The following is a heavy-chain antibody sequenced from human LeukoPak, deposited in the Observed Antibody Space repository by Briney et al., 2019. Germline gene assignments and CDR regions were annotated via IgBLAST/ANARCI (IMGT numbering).Heavy chain of an antibody. CDR3: ASGTGWLIES. CDR1: GLTFSKSW. Sequence: QPGGSLRLSCAASGLTFSKSWMNWVRQAPGKGLEWIAIIKSDGSETIYVDSVRGRFTISRDNAKNSLHLQMSSLKVEDTAVYFCASGTGWLIESWGQGTQVIVSS. J-gene: IGHJ4*02. D-gene: IGHD6-19*01. V-gene: IGHV3-7*01. CDR2: IKSDGSET.